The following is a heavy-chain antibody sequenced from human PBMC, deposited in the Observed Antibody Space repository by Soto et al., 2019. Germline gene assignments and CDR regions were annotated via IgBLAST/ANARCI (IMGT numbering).Heavy chain of an antibody. J-gene: IGHJ4*02. CDR2: ISYDGSNK. CDR3: ARDRNILTGYYVDY. V-gene: IGHV3-30-3*01. Sequence: GGSLRLSCAASGFTFSSYAMHWVRQAPGKGLEWVAVISYDGSNKYYADSVKGRFTISRDNSKNTLYLQMNSLRAEDTAVYYCARDRNILTGYYVDYWGQGTLVTVSS. D-gene: IGHD3-9*01. CDR1: GFTFSSYA.